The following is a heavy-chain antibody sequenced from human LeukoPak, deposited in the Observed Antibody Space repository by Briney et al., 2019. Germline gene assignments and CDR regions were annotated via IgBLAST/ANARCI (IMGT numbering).Heavy chain of an antibody. CDR1: GFTFSSYE. J-gene: IGHJ3*02. CDR3: ARDSGNDFWSGDAFDI. Sequence: RTGGSLRLSCAASGFTFSSYEMNWVRQAPGKGLEWVSSISGSSSYIYYADSVKGRFTISRDNAKNSLFLQMNSLRAEDTAMYYCARDSGNDFWSGDAFDIWGQGTMVTVSS. V-gene: IGHV3-21*01. D-gene: IGHD3-3*01. CDR2: ISGSSSYI.